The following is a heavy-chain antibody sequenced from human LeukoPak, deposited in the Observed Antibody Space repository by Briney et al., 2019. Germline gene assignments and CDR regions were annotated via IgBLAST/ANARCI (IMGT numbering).Heavy chain of an antibody. V-gene: IGHV3-53*01. Sequence: GGSLRLSCAASGFTVSSNYMSWVRQAPGKGLEWVSVIYSGGSTYYADSVKGRFTISRDNSKNTLYLQMNSLRAEDTAVYYCARATTMFSHFDYWGQGTLVTVSS. CDR3: ARATTMFSHFDY. CDR1: GFTVSSNY. J-gene: IGHJ4*02. D-gene: IGHD3-10*02. CDR2: IYSGGST.